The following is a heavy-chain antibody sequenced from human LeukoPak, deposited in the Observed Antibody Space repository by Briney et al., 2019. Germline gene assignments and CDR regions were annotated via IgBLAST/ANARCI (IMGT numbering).Heavy chain of an antibody. CDR3: ARYDYSNLDMAEYFQH. J-gene: IGHJ1*01. Sequence: ASLKVSSKASGYTFTGYYMHWVRQTPEQGLEWMGWIKPNSGGTNYAQKFQGRVTMTRDTSISTAYMELSRLRSDDTAVYYCARYDYSNLDMAEYFQHWGQGTLVTVSS. CDR2: IKPNSGGT. V-gene: IGHV1-2*02. D-gene: IGHD4-11*01. CDR1: GYTFTGYY.